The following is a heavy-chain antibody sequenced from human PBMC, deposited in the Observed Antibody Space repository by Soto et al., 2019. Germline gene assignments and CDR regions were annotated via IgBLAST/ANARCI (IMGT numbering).Heavy chain of an antibody. Sequence: EVQLLESGGGLVQPGGSLRLSCAASGFTFSSYAMSWVRQAPGKGLEWVSAISGSGGSTYYADSVKGRFTISRDNSKNPLYLQMNSLRAEDTAVYYCAKDEPSGYSSGLFHPCMDVWGQGTTVTVSS. D-gene: IGHD6-19*01. V-gene: IGHV3-23*01. CDR2: ISGSGGST. CDR1: GFTFSSYA. J-gene: IGHJ6*02. CDR3: AKDEPSGYSSGLFHPCMDV.